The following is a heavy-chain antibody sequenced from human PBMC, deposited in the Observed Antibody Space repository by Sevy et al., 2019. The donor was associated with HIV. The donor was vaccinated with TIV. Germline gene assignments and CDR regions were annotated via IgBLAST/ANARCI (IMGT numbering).Heavy chain of an antibody. CDR1: GFTFGTYD. V-gene: IGHV3-30*18. CDR2: ISSDGSYR. Sequence: GGSLRLSCAASGFTFGTYDMHWVRQAPGKGLEWVAIISSDGSYRYYADSVRGRFSMSRDNSKNTMYLQISGLLIEDTAGYYCAKNRPPGGSLFSRHGMDVWGRGTTVTVSS. D-gene: IGHD3-16*01. CDR3: AKNRPPGGSLFSRHGMDV. J-gene: IGHJ6*02.